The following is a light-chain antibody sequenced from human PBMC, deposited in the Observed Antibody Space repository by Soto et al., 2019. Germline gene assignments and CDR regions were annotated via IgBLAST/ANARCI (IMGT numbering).Light chain of an antibody. CDR3: HQYNNWPWT. CDR1: QSVSSN. CDR2: GAS. Sequence: EFVLTQSPGTLSLSPGERATLSCSASQSVSSNYLAWCQQRPGQAPRLLIYGASTRATGIPVRFSGSGSETEFTLTIRSLQSEDSALYYCHQYNNWPWTFGQGTKVDIK. J-gene: IGKJ1*01. V-gene: IGKV3-15*01.